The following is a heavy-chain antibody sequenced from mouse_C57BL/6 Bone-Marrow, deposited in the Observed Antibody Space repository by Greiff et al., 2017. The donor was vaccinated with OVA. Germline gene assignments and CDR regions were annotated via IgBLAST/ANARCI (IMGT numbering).Heavy chain of an antibody. CDR3: ARFTTVVATDWYFDV. CDR1: GYAFSSSW. V-gene: IGHV1-82*01. D-gene: IGHD1-1*01. J-gene: IGHJ1*03. Sequence: VNVVESGPELVKPGASVKISCKASGYAFSSSWMNWVKQRPGKGLEWIGRIYPGDGDTNYNGKFKGKATLTADKSSSTAYMQLSSLTSEDSAVYFCARFTTVVATDWYFDVWGTGTTVTVSS. CDR2: IYPGDGDT.